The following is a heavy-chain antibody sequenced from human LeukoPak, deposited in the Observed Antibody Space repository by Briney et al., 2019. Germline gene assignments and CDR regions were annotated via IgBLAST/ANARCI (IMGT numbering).Heavy chain of an antibody. D-gene: IGHD1-26*01. J-gene: IGHJ4*02. CDR3: ARQSSGSYLDY. Sequence: ESSETLSLTCTGSGGSISSSSYYWGWIRQPPRKGLEWIGSIYYSGSTYYNPSLKSRVTISVDTSKNQFSLKLSSVTAADTAVYYCARQSSGSYLDYWGQGTLVTVSS. CDR1: GGSISSSSYY. V-gene: IGHV4-39*01. CDR2: IYYSGST.